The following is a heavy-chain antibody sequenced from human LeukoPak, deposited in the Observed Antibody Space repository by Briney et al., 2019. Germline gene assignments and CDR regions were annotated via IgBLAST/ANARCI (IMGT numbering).Heavy chain of an antibody. CDR1: GFAFDDFT. CDR3: SRNGLVDFDY. CDR2: IRRRAYGGAA. J-gene: IGHJ4*02. V-gene: IGHV3-49*04. Sequence: GGSLRLSCTTSGFAFDDFTMSWVRQPAGKGLEWVGFIRRRAYGGAAEYAASVKGRFIISRDDSKGIAYLQMNSLKTEDTAVYYCSRNGLVDFDYWGQGSRVIVSP.